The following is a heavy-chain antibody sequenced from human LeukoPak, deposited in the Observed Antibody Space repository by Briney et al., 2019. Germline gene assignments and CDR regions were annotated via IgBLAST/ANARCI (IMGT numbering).Heavy chain of an antibody. Sequence: ASVKVSCKASGYTFTGYYMHWVRQAPGQGLEWMGWISAYNGNTNYAQKLQGRVTMTTDTSTSTAYMELRSLRSDDTAVYYCARLTGDNAFDIWGQGTMVTVSS. V-gene: IGHV1-18*04. J-gene: IGHJ3*02. CDR2: ISAYNGNT. D-gene: IGHD7-27*01. CDR3: ARLTGDNAFDI. CDR1: GYTFTGYY.